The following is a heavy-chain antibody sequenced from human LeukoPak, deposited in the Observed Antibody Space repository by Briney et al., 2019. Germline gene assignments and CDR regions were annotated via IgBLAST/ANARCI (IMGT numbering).Heavy chain of an antibody. CDR1: GFTFSSYA. CDR2: ISYDGSNK. D-gene: IGHD3-3*01. CDR3: ARDHAPYLRLLEWFLGAFDI. Sequence: GGSLRLSCAASGFTFSSYAMHWVRQAPGKGLEWVAVISYDGSNKYYADSVKGRFTISRDNSKNTLYLQMNSLRAEDTAVYYCARDHAPYLRLLEWFLGAFDIWGQGTMVTVSS. V-gene: IGHV3-30-3*01. J-gene: IGHJ3*02.